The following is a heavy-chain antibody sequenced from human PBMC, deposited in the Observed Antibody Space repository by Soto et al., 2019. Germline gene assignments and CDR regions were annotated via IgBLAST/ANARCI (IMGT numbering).Heavy chain of an antibody. J-gene: IGHJ6*03. CDR1: GGSISDYY. CDR2: IYYSGST. D-gene: IGHD5-12*01. CDR3: ARAISGYEYYYYYYMDV. Sequence: SETLSLTCTISGGSISDYYWSWIRQPPGKALEWIGYIYYSGSTNYNPSLKSRVTISVDTSKNQFSLKLSSVTAADTAVYYCARAISGYEYYYYYYMDVWGKGTTVTVSS. V-gene: IGHV4-59*01.